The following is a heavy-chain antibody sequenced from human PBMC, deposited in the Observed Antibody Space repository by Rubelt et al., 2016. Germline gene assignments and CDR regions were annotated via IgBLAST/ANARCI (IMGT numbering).Heavy chain of an antibody. J-gene: IGHJ4*02. V-gene: IGHV4-31*01. CDR3: ARQDWDYAFDY. CDR1: GGSISSGGYY. Sequence: QVQLQESGPGLVKPSQTLSLTCTVSGGSISSGGYYWSWIRQHPGKGLEWIGYSFYSGSTYYNPSLKSLVTISLYPSNNRFFLRLSSVTAADTAVYYCARQDWDYAFDYWGQGTLVTGSS. D-gene: IGHD1-7*01. CDR2: SFYSGST.